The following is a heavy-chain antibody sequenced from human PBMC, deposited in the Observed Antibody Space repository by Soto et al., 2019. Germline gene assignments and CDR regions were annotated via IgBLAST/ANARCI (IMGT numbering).Heavy chain of an antibody. V-gene: IGHV3-53*01. J-gene: IGHJ5*02. CDR3: KIFSSPLPDDLFAP. Sequence: GGSLRLSCAASGFTVSSNYMSWVRQAPGKGLEWVSVIYSGGSTYYADSVKGRFTFSRDNSKNSLYLQMNSLRAEDTAVYYCKIFSSPLPDDLFAPWGPGSLVTVSS. CDR2: IYSGGST. CDR1: GFTVSSNY. D-gene: IGHD6-6*01.